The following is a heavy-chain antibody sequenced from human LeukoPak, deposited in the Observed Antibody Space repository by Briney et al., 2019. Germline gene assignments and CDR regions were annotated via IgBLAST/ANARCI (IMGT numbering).Heavy chain of an antibody. V-gene: IGHV4-31*03. D-gene: IGHD3-22*01. CDR3: ARVGDDYYDSSGQYFDY. Sequence: SETLSLTCTVSGGSISSGGYYWSWIRQHPGKGLEWFGYIYYSGSTYYNPSLKSRVTISVDASKNQFSLKLSSVTAADTAVYYCARVGDDYYDSSGQYFDYWGQGTLVTVSS. CDR1: GGSISSGGYY. CDR2: IYYSGST. J-gene: IGHJ4*02.